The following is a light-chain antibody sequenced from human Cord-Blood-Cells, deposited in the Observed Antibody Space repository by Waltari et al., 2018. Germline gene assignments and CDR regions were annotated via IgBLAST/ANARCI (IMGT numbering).Light chain of an antibody. CDR2: AAS. J-gene: IGKJ1*01. CDR3: QQYYSYPRT. CDR1: QGISSY. V-gene: IGKV1-8*01. Sequence: AIRMTQSPSSLSASTGDRVTITCRASQGISSYLAWYQQKPGKAPKLLIYAASTLQHGVPSRFSGSGSGTDFTLTISCLQSEDFATYYCQQYYSYPRTFGHGTKVEIK.